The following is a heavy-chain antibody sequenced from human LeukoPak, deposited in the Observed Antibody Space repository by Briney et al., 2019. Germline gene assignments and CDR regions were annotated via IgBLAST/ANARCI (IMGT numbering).Heavy chain of an antibody. CDR2: ISGSGDST. J-gene: IGHJ4*02. CDR1: GFTFSTYA. CDR3: ARDRGRYYDSRGFYWGYCLDS. V-gene: IGHV3-23*01. Sequence: PGGSLRLSCAASGFTFSTYAVTWVRQAPGKGLEWVSTISGSGDSTYYADSVKGRFTISRDNSKDTLYLQMSSVRVDDTAVYYCARDRGRYYDSRGFYWGYCLDSWGQGILVTVST. D-gene: IGHD3-22*01.